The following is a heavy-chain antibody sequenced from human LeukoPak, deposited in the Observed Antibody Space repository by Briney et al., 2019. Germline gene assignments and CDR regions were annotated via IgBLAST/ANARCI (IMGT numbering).Heavy chain of an antibody. J-gene: IGHJ4*02. V-gene: IGHV1-8*01. CDR2: MNPNSGNT. CDR1: GYTFTSYD. D-gene: IGHD3-22*01. Sequence: ASVKVSCKASGYTFTSYDIHWVRQATGQGLEWMGWMNPNSGNTGYAQKFQGRVTITRNTSISTAYMELSSLRSEDTAVYYCARGPISEDYYDSSGYTDYWGQGTLVTVSS. CDR3: ARGPISEDYYDSSGYTDY.